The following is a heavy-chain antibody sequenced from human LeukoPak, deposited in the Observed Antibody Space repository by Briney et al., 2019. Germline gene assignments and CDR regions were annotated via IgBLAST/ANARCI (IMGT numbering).Heavy chain of an antibody. J-gene: IGHJ4*02. D-gene: IGHD5-18*01. Sequence: ASVKVSCKASGYTFTSYYMHWVRQAPGQGLEWMGIINLSGGSTSYAQKFQGRVTMTRDTSTSTVYMELSSLRSEDTAVYYCARGLTWIQLWLRNYFDYWGQGTLVTVSS. V-gene: IGHV1-46*01. CDR1: GYTFTSYY. CDR2: INLSGGST. CDR3: ARGLTWIQLWLRNYFDY.